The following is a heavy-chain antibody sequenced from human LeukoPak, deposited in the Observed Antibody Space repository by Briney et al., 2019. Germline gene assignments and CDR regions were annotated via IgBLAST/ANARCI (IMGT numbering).Heavy chain of an antibody. CDR1: GFTFSNYW. CDR2: IKQAGNEK. V-gene: IGHV3-7*01. Sequence: PGGSLRLSCVASGFTFSNYWMSWVRQAPGKGLEGVANIKQAGNEKYYVDSVKGRFTISRDNAKNSLYLQVDSLRAEDTAVYYCARLNDYGDYSLDYWGQGTLVTVSS. J-gene: IGHJ4*02. D-gene: IGHD4-17*01. CDR3: ARLNDYGDYSLDY.